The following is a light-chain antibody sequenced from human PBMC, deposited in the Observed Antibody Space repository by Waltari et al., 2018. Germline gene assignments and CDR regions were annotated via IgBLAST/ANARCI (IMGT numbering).Light chain of an antibody. Sequence: QAVLTQPASLSASPGASASLTCTLRCGINVGTSRIYWYLQKPGSPPQYLLRYKSDSDKQQGSGVPSRFSGSKDASANAGILLISGLQSEDEADYYCMIWHSSAWVFGGGTKLTVL. CDR1: CGINVGTSR. J-gene: IGLJ2*01. V-gene: IGLV5-45*01. CDR2: YKSDSDK. CDR3: MIWHSSAWV.